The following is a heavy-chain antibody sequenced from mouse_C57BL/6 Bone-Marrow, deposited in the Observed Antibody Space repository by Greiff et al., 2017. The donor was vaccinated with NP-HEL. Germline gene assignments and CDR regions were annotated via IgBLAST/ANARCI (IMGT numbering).Heavy chain of an antibody. J-gene: IGHJ4*01. V-gene: IGHV1-59*01. CDR1: GYTFTSYW. CDR2: IDPSDSYT. Sequence: QVQLQQPGAELVRPGTSVKLSCKASGYTFTSYWMHWVKQRPGQGLEWIGVIDPSDSYTNYNQKFKGKATLTVDTSSSTAYMQLSSLTSEDTAIYYCASIYYDFRYAMDYWGQGTSVTVSS. CDR3: ASIYYDFRYAMDY. D-gene: IGHD2-4*01.